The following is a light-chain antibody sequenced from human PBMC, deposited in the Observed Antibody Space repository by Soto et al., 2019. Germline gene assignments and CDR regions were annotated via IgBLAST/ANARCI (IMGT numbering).Light chain of an antibody. J-gene: IGLJ2*01. CDR2: VVS. CDR3: ASYARGSTLVV. V-gene: IGLV2-14*01. Sequence: QSALAQPASVSGSPGQSITISCTGTNNDIGLYNYVSWYQQHPGKAPKLIIYVVSSRPSGISNRFSASKSGNTASLTISGLQAEDEADYYCASYARGSTLVVFGGGTKLTVL. CDR1: NNDIGLYNY.